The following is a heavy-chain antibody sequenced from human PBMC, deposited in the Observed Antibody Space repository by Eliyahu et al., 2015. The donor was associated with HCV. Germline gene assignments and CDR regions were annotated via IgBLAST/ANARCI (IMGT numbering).Heavy chain of an antibody. CDR3: ATPQWQGAH. J-gene: IGHJ4*02. Sequence: EVQLVESGGGLIQPGGSLRLSCAVSGFRVSADYMXWVRQAPGKGLEWVSVIYSGDNTFYIDSVKGRFTVSRDNSKNTLYLQINSLRAEDTAVYYCATPQWQGAHWGQGTPVTVSS. D-gene: IGHD6-19*01. V-gene: IGHV3-53*01. CDR1: GFRVSADY. CDR2: IYSGDNT.